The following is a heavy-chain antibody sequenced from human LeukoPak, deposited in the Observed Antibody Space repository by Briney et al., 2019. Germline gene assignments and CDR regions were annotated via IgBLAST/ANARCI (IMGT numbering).Heavy chain of an antibody. CDR3: ARGIAVAGYYYYMDV. D-gene: IGHD6-19*01. CDR2: ISSSSSYI. V-gene: IGHV3-21*01. Sequence: GGSLRLSCAASGFTFSSYSMNWVCQAPGKGLEWVSSISSSSSYIYYADSVKGRFTISRDNAKNSLYLQMNSLRAEDTAVYYCARGIAVAGYYYYMDVWGKGTTVTVSS. J-gene: IGHJ6*03. CDR1: GFTFSSYS.